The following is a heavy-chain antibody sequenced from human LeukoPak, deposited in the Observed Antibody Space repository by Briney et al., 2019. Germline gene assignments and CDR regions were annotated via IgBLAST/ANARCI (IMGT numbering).Heavy chain of an antibody. CDR3: ARGFGYSFGYIGY. Sequence: SETLSLTCTVSGVPIHTDYWNWIRQPPGKGLEWIAYISYSGNSNYNPSLKSRVSISVDTSKNQFSLKLSSVTAADTAVYYCARGFGYSFGYIGYWGQGTLVTVSS. D-gene: IGHD5-18*01. CDR1: GVPIHTDY. J-gene: IGHJ4*02. V-gene: IGHV4-59*01. CDR2: ISYSGNS.